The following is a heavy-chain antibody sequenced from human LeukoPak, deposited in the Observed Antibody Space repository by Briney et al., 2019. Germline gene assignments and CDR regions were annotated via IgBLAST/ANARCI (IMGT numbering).Heavy chain of an antibody. Sequence: GGSLRLSCAASGFTFSNDWMPWVRQAPGKGLVWVSRINTDGSTTTYADSVKGRFTISRDNAKNTLYLQLNSLRVEDRAVYYCARGRGGSYHYWRQETLVPVSP. D-gene: IGHD1-26*01. CDR1: GFTFSNDW. CDR3: ARGRGGSYHY. CDR2: INTDGSTT. J-gene: IGHJ4*02. V-gene: IGHV3-74*01.